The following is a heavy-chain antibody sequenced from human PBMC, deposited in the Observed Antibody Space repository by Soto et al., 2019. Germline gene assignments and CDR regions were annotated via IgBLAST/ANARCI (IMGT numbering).Heavy chain of an antibody. CDR3: ARVNRYYDSSGYIGVNDWFDP. Sequence: HSETLSLTCAVSGGSISSGVYCWSWIRQPPGKGLEWIGYIYHSGSTYYNPSLKSRVTISVDRSKNQFSLKLSSVTAADTAVYYCARVNRYYDSSGYIGVNDWFDPWGQGTLVTVSS. V-gene: IGHV4-30-2*01. D-gene: IGHD3-22*01. CDR2: IYHSGST. J-gene: IGHJ5*02. CDR1: GGSISSGVYC.